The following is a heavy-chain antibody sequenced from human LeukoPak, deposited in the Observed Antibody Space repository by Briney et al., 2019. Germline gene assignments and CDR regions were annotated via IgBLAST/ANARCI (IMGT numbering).Heavy chain of an antibody. CDR1: GYTFTGYY. CDR3: ARDSSGWPSPEYFQH. J-gene: IGHJ1*01. Sequence: ASVKVSCKASGYTFTGYYMHWVRQAPGQGLEWMGWINPNSGGTNYAQKFQGWVTMTRDTSISTAYMELSRLRSDDTAVYYCARDSSGWPSPEYFQHWGQGTLVTVSS. V-gene: IGHV1-2*04. CDR2: INPNSGGT. D-gene: IGHD6-19*01.